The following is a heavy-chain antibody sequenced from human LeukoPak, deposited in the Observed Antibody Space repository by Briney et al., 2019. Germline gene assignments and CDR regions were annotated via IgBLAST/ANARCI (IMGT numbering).Heavy chain of an antibody. V-gene: IGHV3-23*01. J-gene: IGHJ4*02. CDR3: AKDRESVLPADATAD. Sequence: GGSLRLSRAASGFTFTNYAMTWVRQAPGKGLEWVSPISGSGSSTYYADSVKGRFTISRDNSKNTLYLQMNSLRAEDTAVYYCAKDRESVLPADATADWGQGTLVTVSS. D-gene: IGHD2-2*01. CDR2: ISGSGSST. CDR1: GFTFTNYA.